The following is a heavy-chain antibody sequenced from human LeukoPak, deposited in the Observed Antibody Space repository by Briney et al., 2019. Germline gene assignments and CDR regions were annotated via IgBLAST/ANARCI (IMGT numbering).Heavy chain of an antibody. D-gene: IGHD3-10*01. CDR3: ARVVTMLRGHAFDI. CDR1: GGSISRYY. J-gene: IGHJ3*02. CDR2: IYYSGIT. V-gene: IGHV4-59*08. Sequence: SETLSLTCTVSGGSISRYYWSWIRQPPWKELEWIGYIYYSGITYFNPSLKSRVTISVDTSKNQFSLNLSSVTAADTAVYYCARVVTMLRGHAFDIWGQGTMVTVSS.